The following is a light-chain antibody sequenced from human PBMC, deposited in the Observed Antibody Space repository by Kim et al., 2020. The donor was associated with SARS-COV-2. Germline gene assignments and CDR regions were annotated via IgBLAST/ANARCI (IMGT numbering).Light chain of an antibody. V-gene: IGLV2-14*01. CDR1: SSDVGGYNY. CDR3: SSYTSSSARDV. Sequence: QSALTQPASVSVSPGQSITISCTGTSSDVGGYNYVSWYQQHPGKAPKLMIYDVSKRPSGVTTRFSGSKSGNTASLTISGRQAEDEADYYCSSYTSSSARDVFGTGTKVTVL. J-gene: IGLJ1*01. CDR2: DVS.